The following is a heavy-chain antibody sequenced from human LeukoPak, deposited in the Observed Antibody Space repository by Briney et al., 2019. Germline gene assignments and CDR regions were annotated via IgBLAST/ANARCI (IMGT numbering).Heavy chain of an antibody. D-gene: IGHD3-22*01. CDR1: GGSISSSSYY. CDR2: IYYSGST. J-gene: IGHJ4*02. V-gene: IGHV4-39*06. CDR3: ARGHDSSGYYWPTNYYFDY. Sequence: SETLSLTCTVSGGSISSSSYYWGWIRQPPGKGLEWIGSIYYSGSTYYNPSLKSRVTISVDTSKNQFPLKLSSVTAADTAVYYCARGHDSSGYYWPTNYYFDYWGQGTLVTVSS.